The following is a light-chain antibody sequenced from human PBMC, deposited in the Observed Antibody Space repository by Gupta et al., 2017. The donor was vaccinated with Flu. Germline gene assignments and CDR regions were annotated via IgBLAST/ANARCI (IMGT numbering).Light chain of an antibody. CDR2: DNN. J-gene: IGLJ1*01. CDR3: GTWDSSLSDGV. Sequence: KLAIACDGSNINIGNNYVSWYQHLSGTAPKLLIYDNNKRSAGIPDRFSGSKSGTSATLGITGLQTGDEADYYCGTWDSSLSDGVFGTGTKVTVL. CDR1: NINIGNNY. V-gene: IGLV1-51*01.